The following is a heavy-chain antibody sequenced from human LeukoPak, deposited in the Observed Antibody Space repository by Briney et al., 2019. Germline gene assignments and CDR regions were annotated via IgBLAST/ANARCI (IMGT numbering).Heavy chain of an antibody. V-gene: IGHV4-34*01. CDR2: INHSGST. Sequence: GSLRLSCAASGFTFSNAWMSWIRQPPGKGLEWIGEINHSGSTNYNPSLKSRVTISVDTSKNQFSLMVSFVTAADTAVYYCARHSATDFFDYWGQGTLVTVSS. CDR3: ARHSATDFFDY. CDR1: GFTFSNAW. J-gene: IGHJ4*02. D-gene: IGHD4-17*01.